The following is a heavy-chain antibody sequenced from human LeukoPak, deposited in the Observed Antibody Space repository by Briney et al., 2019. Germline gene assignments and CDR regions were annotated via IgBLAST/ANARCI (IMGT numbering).Heavy chain of an antibody. CDR2: ISSSSSI. J-gene: IGHJ4*02. V-gene: IGHV3-48*02. Sequence: PGGSLRLSCAASGFTFSTYSMNWVRQAPGKGLEWVSYISSSSSIYYADSVEGRFTISRDNAKNSLYLQMNSLRDGDTAVYYCAREGPIVGSFDYWGQGTLVTVSS. CDR3: AREGPIVGSFDY. D-gene: IGHD1-26*01. CDR1: GFTFSTYS.